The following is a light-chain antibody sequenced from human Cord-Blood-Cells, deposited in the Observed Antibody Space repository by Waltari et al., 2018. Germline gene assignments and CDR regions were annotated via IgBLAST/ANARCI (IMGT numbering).Light chain of an antibody. Sequence: SALTQPASVSGSPGQSITITCTGTSSDVGGYNHVSWYQQHPGKDPKLMIYDVSNRPSGVSTRCSGTKSGNTASLTVSVLQAEDEADYYCSSYTSSSTLVVGGGTKLTVL. CDR1: SSDVGGYNH. V-gene: IGLV2-14*01. J-gene: IGLJ2*01. CDR3: SSYTSSSTLV. CDR2: DVS.